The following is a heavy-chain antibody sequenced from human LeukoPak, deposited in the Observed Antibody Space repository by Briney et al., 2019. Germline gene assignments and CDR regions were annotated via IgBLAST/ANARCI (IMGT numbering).Heavy chain of an antibody. V-gene: IGHV3-7*01. J-gene: IGHJ4*02. Sequence: GGSLRLSCAASGFTFSSHWMSWVRQAPGKGPEWVANIKQDGTEIYYVDSVKGRFTISRDNAKNSLYLQMNSLRDEDTAVYYCTKVLWGLTLLSSDYWGQGTLVTVSS. CDR1: GFTFSSHW. CDR3: TKVLWGLTLLSSDY. D-gene: IGHD2-21*01. CDR2: IKQDGTEI.